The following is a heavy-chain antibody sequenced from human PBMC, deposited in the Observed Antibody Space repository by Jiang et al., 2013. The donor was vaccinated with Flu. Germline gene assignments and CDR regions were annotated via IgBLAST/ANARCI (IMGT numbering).Heavy chain of an antibody. CDR2: IYYSGST. V-gene: IGHV4-39*01. CDR3: ARQTQLTSEYFQH. Sequence: PGLVKPSETLSLTCTVSGGSISSSSYYWGWIRQPPGKGLEWIGSIYYSGSTYYNPSLKSRVTISVDTSKNQFSLKLSSVTAADTAVYYCARQTQLTSEYFQHWGQGTLVTVSS. D-gene: IGHD5-24*01. CDR1: GGSISSSSYY. J-gene: IGHJ1*01.